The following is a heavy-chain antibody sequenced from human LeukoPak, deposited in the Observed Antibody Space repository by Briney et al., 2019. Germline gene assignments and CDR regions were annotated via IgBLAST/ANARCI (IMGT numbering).Heavy chain of an antibody. V-gene: IGHV1-46*01. CDR3: AREGGQWLVLDY. CDR2: INPSGGST. D-gene: IGHD6-19*01. Sequence: ASVKVSCKASGYTFTGYYMHWVRQAPGQGLEWMGIINPSGGSTSYAQKFQGRVTMTRDTSTSTVYMELSSLRSEDTAVYYCAREGGQWLVLDYWGQGTLVTVSS. CDR1: GYTFTGYY. J-gene: IGHJ4*02.